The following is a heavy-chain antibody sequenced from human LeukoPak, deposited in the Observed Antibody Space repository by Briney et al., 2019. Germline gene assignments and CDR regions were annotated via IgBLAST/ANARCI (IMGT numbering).Heavy chain of an antibody. D-gene: IGHD2/OR15-2a*01. V-gene: IGHV5-51*01. CDR3: ARAGYSNRWDGVDY. CDR2: IYPGDSDT. Sequence: GESLKISCKGSGYTFTNYWIGWVRQMPGRGLEFMGIIYPGDSDTRYSPSFQGQVTISVDKSINTAYLQWSSLKASDSAMYYCARAGYSNRWDGVDYWGQGTLVTVSS. CDR1: GYTFTNYW. J-gene: IGHJ4*02.